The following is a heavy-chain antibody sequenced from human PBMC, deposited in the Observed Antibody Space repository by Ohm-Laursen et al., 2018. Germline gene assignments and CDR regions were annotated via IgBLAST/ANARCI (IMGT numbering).Heavy chain of an antibody. D-gene: IGHD1-14*01. CDR1: GFTFSRYG. CDR2: ISGSGGST. J-gene: IGHJ4*02. CDR3: AKDLPTSTLRRPREPFDY. Sequence: SLRLSCTASGFTFSRYGMHWVRQAPGKGLEWVSAISGSGGSTYYADSVKGRFTISRDNSKNTLYLQMNSLRAEDTAVYYCAKDLPTSTLRRPREPFDYWGQGTLVTVSS. V-gene: IGHV3-23*01.